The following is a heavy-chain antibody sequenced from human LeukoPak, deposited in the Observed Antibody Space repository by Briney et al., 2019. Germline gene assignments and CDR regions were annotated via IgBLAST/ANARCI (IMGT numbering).Heavy chain of an antibody. D-gene: IGHD1-26*01. Sequence: GGSLRLSCAASGFTFSGYAMHWVRQAPGKGLEWVAVISYDGSNKYYADSVKGRFTISRDNSKNTLYLQMNSLRAEDTAVYYCASPGGATTYLFDYWGQGTLVTVSS. CDR1: GFTFSGYA. CDR2: ISYDGSNK. CDR3: ASPGGATTYLFDY. J-gene: IGHJ4*02. V-gene: IGHV3-30-3*01.